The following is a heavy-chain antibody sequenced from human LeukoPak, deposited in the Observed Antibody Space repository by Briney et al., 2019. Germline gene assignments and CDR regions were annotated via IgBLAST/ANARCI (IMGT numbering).Heavy chain of an antibody. V-gene: IGHV1-69*04. CDR1: GGTFSSYA. CDR3: ARVTVARGYYFDY. CDR2: IIPILGIA. Sequence: KVSCKASGGTFSSYAISWVRQAPGQGLEWMGRIIPILGIANYAQKFQGRVTITADKSTSTAYMELSSLRSEDTAVYCCARVTVARGYYFDYWGQGTLVTVSS. J-gene: IGHJ4*02. D-gene: IGHD6-19*01.